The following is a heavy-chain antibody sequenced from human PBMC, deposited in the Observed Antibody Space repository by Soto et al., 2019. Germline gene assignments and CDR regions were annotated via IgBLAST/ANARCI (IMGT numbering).Heavy chain of an antibody. CDR3: AHRNTNGYYFDY. J-gene: IGHJ4*02. V-gene: IGHV2-5*01. D-gene: IGHD1-1*01. CDR1: GFSFSTSQVG. Sequence: SVPTLVNPTQTLTLTCTFSGFSFSTSQVGVGWIRQPPGGALEWLAHVYWNDAKYYSLSLKSRLTITKDTSKSQVVLTITNMDPVETATYYGAHRNTNGYYFDYWGQGDLVTVYS. CDR2: VYWNDAK.